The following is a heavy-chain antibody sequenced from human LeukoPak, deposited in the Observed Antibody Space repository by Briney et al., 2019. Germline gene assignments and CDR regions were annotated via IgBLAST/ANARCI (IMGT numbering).Heavy chain of an antibody. CDR2: IYYSGST. Sequence: SETLSLTCTVSGGSVSSGGYYWSWIRQHPGKGLEWIGYIYYSGSTYYNPSLKSRVTISVDTSKNQFSLKLSSVTAADTAVYYCARATERFGELPNFDYWGQGTLVTVSS. D-gene: IGHD3-10*01. J-gene: IGHJ4*02. CDR1: GGSVSSGGYY. V-gene: IGHV4-31*03. CDR3: ARATERFGELPNFDY.